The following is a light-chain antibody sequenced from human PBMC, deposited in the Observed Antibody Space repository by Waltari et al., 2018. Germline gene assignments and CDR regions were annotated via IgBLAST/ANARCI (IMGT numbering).Light chain of an antibody. CDR3: QQYNNWPPGT. Sequence: TVVTQSQGTLSVSPGERDTLSCRTSQSIGFSLAWSQQKPGQAPRLLMFHSSTRAPGIPARFSGSGSETEFTLTIGSLQSEDFAVYYCQQYNNWPPGTFGQGTKVEI. V-gene: IGKV3-15*01. CDR1: QSIGFS. CDR2: HSS. J-gene: IGKJ1*01.